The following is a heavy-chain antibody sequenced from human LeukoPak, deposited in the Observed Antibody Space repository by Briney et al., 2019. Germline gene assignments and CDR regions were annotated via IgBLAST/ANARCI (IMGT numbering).Heavy chain of an antibody. Sequence: SETLSLTCAVYGGSFSGYYWSWIRQPPXXXXXWIGEINHSGSTNYNPSLKSRVTISVDTSKNQFSLKLSSVTAADTAVYYCARLRVELPYSDYWGQGTLVTVSS. J-gene: IGHJ4*02. V-gene: IGHV4-34*01. CDR2: INHSGST. D-gene: IGHD1-26*01. CDR1: GGSFSGYY. CDR3: ARLRVELPYSDY.